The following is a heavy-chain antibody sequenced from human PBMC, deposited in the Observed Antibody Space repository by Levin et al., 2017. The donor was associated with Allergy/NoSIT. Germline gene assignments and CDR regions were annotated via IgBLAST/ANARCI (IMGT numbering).Heavy chain of an antibody. J-gene: IGHJ4*02. CDR2: IINSGVGT. Sequence: GESLKISCAASGFTFNNYAMSWVRQAPGKGLEWVSAIINSGVGTYYADSVKGRFTISRDNSKNTMYLQMNRLRAEDTAVYFCAKDAIRGSDQPYYFDYWGQGTLVTASS. V-gene: IGHV3-23*01. D-gene: IGHD6-19*01. CDR3: AKDAIRGSDQPYYFDY. CDR1: GFTFNNYA.